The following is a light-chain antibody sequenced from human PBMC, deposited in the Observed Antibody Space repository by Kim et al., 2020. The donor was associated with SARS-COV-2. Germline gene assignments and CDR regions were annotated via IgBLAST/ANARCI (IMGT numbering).Light chain of an antibody. CDR3: QQRSSWPPVT. V-gene: IGKV3-11*01. CDR2: DAS. CDR1: QSVRSY. J-gene: IGKJ5*01. Sequence: EIVLTQSPATLSLSPGERATLSCRASQSVRSYLGWYQQKPGQAPRLLIYDASNRATGIPARFSGSGSGTDFTLTISSLEPEDFAVYYCQQRSSWPPVTLGQGTRLEIK.